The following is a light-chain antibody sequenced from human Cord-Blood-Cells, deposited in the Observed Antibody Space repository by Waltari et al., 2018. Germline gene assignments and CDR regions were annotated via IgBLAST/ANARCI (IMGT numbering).Light chain of an antibody. J-gene: IGKJ2*01. CDR3: QQSYSTPPYT. CDR1: QSISSY. V-gene: IGKV1-39*01. CDR2: AAS. Sequence: DIQMTQSPSSLYASVGDRVNITCRASQSISSYLNWYEQKPGKAPKLLIDAASSLQSGVPSRFSGSGSGTEFTRTISSLQPEDFATYYCQQSYSTPPYTFGQGTKLEIK.